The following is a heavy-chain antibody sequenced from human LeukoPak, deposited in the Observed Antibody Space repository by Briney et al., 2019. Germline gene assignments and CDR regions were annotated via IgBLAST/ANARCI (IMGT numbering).Heavy chain of an antibody. CDR3: ARDKGPYWYFDL. CDR2: IYNSGST. CDR1: DDSISSYY. V-gene: IGHV4-59*01. J-gene: IGHJ2*01. Sequence: SETLSLTCTVSDDSISSYYWNWIRQPPGKGLEWIGNIYNSGSTDYNPSLKSRVTISVNLSKNQISLNLSYVTAADTAVYYCARDKGPYWYFDLWGRGTLVTVSS.